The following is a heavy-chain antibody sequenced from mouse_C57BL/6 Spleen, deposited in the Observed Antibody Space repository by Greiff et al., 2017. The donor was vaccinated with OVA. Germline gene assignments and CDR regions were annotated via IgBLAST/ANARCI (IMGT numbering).Heavy chain of an antibody. CDR2: IYPRSGNT. D-gene: IGHD3-3*01. CDR3: ARAGTDYFDY. Sequence: QVQLKESGAELARPGASVKLSCKASGYTFTSYGISWVKQSTGQGLEWIGEIYPRSGNTYYNEKFKGKATLTADKSSSTAYMELRSLTSEDSAVYFCARAGTDYFDYWGQGTTLTVSS. J-gene: IGHJ2*01. CDR1: GYTFTSYG. V-gene: IGHV1-81*01.